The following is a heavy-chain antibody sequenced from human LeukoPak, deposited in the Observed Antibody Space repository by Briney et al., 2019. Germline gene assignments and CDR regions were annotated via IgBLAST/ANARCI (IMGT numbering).Heavy chain of an antibody. CDR3: AKDGEWELPHFDY. CDR2: IRYDGSNK. J-gene: IGHJ4*02. D-gene: IGHD1-26*01. V-gene: IGHV3-30*02. Sequence: GGSLRLSCAASGFTFSSYGMHWVRQAPGKGLEWVAFIRYDGSNKYYADSVRGRFTISRDNSKNTLYLQMNSLRAEDTAVYYCAKDGEWELPHFDYWGQGTLVTVSS. CDR1: GFTFSSYG.